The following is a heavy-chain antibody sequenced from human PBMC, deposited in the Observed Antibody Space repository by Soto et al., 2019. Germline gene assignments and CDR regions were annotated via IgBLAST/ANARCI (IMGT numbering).Heavy chain of an antibody. Sequence: GGSLRLSCAASGFTFSSYGMHWVRQAPGKGLEWVAVIWYDGSNKYYADSVKGRFTISRDNSKNTLYLQMNSLRAEDTAVYYCARSNDYGDYYFDYWGQGPLVTVSS. J-gene: IGHJ4*02. CDR2: IWYDGSNK. CDR3: ARSNDYGDYYFDY. D-gene: IGHD4-17*01. V-gene: IGHV3-33*01. CDR1: GFTFSSYG.